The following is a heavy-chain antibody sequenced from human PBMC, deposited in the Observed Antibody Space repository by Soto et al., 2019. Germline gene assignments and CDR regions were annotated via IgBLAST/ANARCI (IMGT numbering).Heavy chain of an antibody. CDR1: GFTFSDYW. V-gene: IGHV3-74*01. CDR2: ISDDGSTA. D-gene: IGHD1-1*01. J-gene: IGHJ4*02. CDR3: ARGPRVSSTGTGAH. Sequence: PGGSLRLSCAASGFTFSDYWMHWVRQVPGKGLTWVSRISDDGSTATYADSVKGRFVISRDNAKNSLYLEMNTLRADDSGLYYCARGPRVSSTGTGAHWGRGTLVTVSS.